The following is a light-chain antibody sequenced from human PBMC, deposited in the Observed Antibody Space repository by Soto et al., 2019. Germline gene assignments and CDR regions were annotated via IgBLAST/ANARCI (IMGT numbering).Light chain of an antibody. J-gene: IGKJ2*01. V-gene: IGKV1-39*01. CDR3: QQSYSTPYS. Sequence: DIQRTQSPSSLSACVGDRVTITCRASRSIGNYLNWYQQKPESAPKLLIYLTSSLQSGVPSRFSGSGSGTDFTLTISSLQPEDFATYYCQQSYSTPYSFGQGTKVDIK. CDR2: LTS. CDR1: RSIGNY.